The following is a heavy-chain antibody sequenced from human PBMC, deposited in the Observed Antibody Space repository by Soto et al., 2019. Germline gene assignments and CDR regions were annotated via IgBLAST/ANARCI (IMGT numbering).Heavy chain of an antibody. CDR1: GFSLTTSGVD. V-gene: IGHV2-5*02. D-gene: IGHD3-3*01. CDR2: IYWDDDK. CDR3: AHRVLRTVFGLVTTTAIYFDF. Sequence: QITLNESGPPVVRPTETLTLTCRFSGFSLTTSGVDVGWIRQSPGKAPEWLALIYWDDDKRYSASLKSRLTITKDTSKNQVVLTVSDLDPTDTATYYCAHRVLRTVFGLVTTTAIYFDFWGQGTPVAVSS. J-gene: IGHJ4*02.